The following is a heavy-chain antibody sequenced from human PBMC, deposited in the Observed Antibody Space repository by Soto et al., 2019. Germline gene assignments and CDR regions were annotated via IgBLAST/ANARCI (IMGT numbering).Heavy chain of an antibody. Sequence: QVQLQQWGAGLLKPSETLSLTCAVNGGSFTGYYWSWFRQPPGKGLEWIGEIKDGGSTNYSPSLRRRVPRAADTSRAQSSRKVTSVTAADTAVYYCARGQEGVVATHWDQGSLVTVSS. D-gene: IGHD2-21*01. CDR3: ARGQEGVVATH. CDR1: GGSFTGYY. CDR2: IKDGGST. J-gene: IGHJ4*02. V-gene: IGHV4-34*01.